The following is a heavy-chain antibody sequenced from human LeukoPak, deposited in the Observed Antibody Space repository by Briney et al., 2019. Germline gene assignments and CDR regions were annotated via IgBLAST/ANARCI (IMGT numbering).Heavy chain of an antibody. Sequence: ASVKVSCKASGGSFNSYVITWVRQAPGQGLEWMGRIIPILDVANFAQKFQGRVTITADKSTNTAHMELSSLRSEDTAVYYCAREFRTSAYSGRYPGSYWYFDLWGRGTLVTVSS. CDR1: GGSFNSYV. CDR3: AREFRTSAYSGRYPGSYWYFDL. V-gene: IGHV1-69*04. D-gene: IGHD1-26*01. J-gene: IGHJ2*01. CDR2: IIPILDVA.